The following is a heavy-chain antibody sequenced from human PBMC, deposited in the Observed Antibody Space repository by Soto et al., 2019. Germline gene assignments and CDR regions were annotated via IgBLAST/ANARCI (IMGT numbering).Heavy chain of an antibody. D-gene: IGHD2-2*01. CDR1: GVGFSGYD. J-gene: IGHJ6*02. CDR2: ISDSGGST. V-gene: IGHV3-23*01. CDR3: AKDAIVVVPPARRGFGMDV. Sequence: GGSLRLSCVGSGVGFSGYDRNWVRQAPGKGLGWVSSISDSGGSTYYADSVKGRFTISRDNSKNTLYLQMNSLRAEDTALYYCAKDAIVVVPPARRGFGMDVWGQGTTVTVSS.